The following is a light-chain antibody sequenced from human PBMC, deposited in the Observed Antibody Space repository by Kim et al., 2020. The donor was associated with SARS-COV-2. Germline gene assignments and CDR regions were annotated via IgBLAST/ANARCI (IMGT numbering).Light chain of an antibody. CDR3: QVWDSSSDWV. CDR2: YDS. J-gene: IGLJ3*02. Sequence: VDPGKTAMITCGGNNSGSKSVHWYQQKPGQAPVLVIYYDSDRPSGIPERFSGSNSGNTATLTISRVEAGDEADYYCQVWDSSSDWVFGGGTKLTVL. V-gene: IGLV3-21*04. CDR1: NSGSKS.